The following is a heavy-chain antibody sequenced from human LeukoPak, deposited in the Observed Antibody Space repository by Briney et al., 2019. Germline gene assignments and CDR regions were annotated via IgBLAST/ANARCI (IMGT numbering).Heavy chain of an antibody. Sequence: ASVKVSCKTSGGTFSNYAISWVRQAPGHRLEWMGRIIPILAMAIYAQEFQGRATITADKSTSTAYMELSSLRSEDTAVYYCARGNGDHAGYFDYWGQGTLVTVSS. CDR3: ARGNGDHAGYFDY. V-gene: IGHV1-69*04. CDR1: GGTFSNYA. D-gene: IGHD4-17*01. J-gene: IGHJ4*02. CDR2: IIPILAMA.